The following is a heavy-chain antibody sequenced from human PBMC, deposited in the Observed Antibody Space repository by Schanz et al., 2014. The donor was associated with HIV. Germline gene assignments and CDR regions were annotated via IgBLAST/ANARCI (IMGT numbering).Heavy chain of an antibody. J-gene: IGHJ4*02. D-gene: IGHD2-2*01. V-gene: IGHV3-9*01. Sequence: EVQLVESGGGLVQPGRSLRLSCAASGFTFDDYAMHWVRQAPGKGLEWVSGISWNSGSIGYADSVKGRFTISRDNSKNTVYLQINSLSLDDTAIYYCARGLPGLDYWGQGVLVTVSS. CDR3: ARGLPGLDY. CDR1: GFTFDDYA. CDR2: ISWNSGSI.